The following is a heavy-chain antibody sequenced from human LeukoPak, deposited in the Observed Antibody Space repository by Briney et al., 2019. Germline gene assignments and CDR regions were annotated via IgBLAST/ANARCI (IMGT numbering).Heavy chain of an antibody. CDR2: IYSGGST. V-gene: IGHV3-66*01. J-gene: IGHJ6*03. Sequence: PGGSLRLSCAASGFTVSSNYMSWVRQAPGKGLEWVSVIYSGGSTYYADSVKGRFTISRDNSKNTLYFQMNSLRVEDTAVYYCARSTTHPYYNYMDVWGKGTTVTLSS. CDR1: GFTVSSNY. CDR3: ARSTTHPYYNYMDV. D-gene: IGHD4-17*01.